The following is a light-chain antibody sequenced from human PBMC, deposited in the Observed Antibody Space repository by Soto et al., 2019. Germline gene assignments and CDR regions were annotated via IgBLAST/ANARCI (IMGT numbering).Light chain of an antibody. CDR2: DAS. Sequence: EIVLTQSPGTLSLSPGERATLSCRASQSVSSSYLAWYQQKPGQAPRLLIYDASSRATGIPDRFSGGGSGTDFTLTISRLEPEDLVVFDCYQYGSTPPTVGQGQKGDIK. CDR3: YQYGSTPPT. V-gene: IGKV3-20*01. J-gene: IGKJ1*01. CDR1: QSVSSSY.